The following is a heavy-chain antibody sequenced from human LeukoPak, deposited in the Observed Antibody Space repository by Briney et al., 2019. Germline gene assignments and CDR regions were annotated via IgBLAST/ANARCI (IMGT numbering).Heavy chain of an antibody. V-gene: IGHV6-1*01. CDR3: ARGAVAVRNAFDI. D-gene: IGHD6-19*01. CDR2: TYYSSKWYN. J-gene: IGHJ3*02. Sequence: HSQTPSLTCAISVDSVSSNSAAWNWIRQSPSRGLEWLGRTYYSSKWYNDYAVSVKSRITINPDTSKNQFSLQLNSVTPEDTALYYCARGAVAVRNAFDIWGQGTMVTVSS. CDR1: VDSVSSNSAA.